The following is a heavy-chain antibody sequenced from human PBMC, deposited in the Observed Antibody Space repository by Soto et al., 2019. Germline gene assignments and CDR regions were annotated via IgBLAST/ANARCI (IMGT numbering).Heavy chain of an antibody. V-gene: IGHV4-34*01. CDR1: GGSFSGYY. Sequence: QVQLQQWGAGLLKPSETLSLTCAVYGGSFSGYYWSWIRQPPGKGLEWIGEINHSGSTNYNPSLKSRVTISVDTSKNQFSLKLSSVTAADTAVYYCASVQGVGATVYYFDYWGQRTLVTVSS. J-gene: IGHJ4*02. D-gene: IGHD1-26*01. CDR2: INHSGST. CDR3: ASVQGVGATVYYFDY.